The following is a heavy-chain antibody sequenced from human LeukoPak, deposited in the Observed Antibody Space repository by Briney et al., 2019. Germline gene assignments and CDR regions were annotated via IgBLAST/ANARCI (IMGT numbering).Heavy chain of an antibody. D-gene: IGHD6-13*01. V-gene: IGHV3-48*03. CDR3: ARVSGKQSSSWYAFDI. Sequence: GWSLRLSCAASAFTFSSYEMNWVRQAPGKGLEGVSYISSGSTIYYADSVKGRFTISRDNAKNSLYLQMNSLRAEDTAVYYCARVSGKQSSSWYAFDIWGQGTMVTVSS. CDR1: AFTFSSYE. CDR2: ISSGSTI. J-gene: IGHJ3*02.